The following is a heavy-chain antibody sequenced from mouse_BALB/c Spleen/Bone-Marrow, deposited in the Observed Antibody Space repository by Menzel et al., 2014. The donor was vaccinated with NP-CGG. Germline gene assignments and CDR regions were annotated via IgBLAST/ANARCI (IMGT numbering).Heavy chain of an antibody. D-gene: IGHD1-1*01. CDR1: GYAFSSYW. J-gene: IGHJ4*01. Sequence: VMLMESGAELVRPGSSVKISCKASGYAFSSYWMNWVKQRPGQGLEWIGQIYPGDGDTNYNGKFKGKASLTADKSSSTAYMQLSSLTSEDSAVYFCARWITTVVAPYVMDYWGQGTSVTVSS. CDR3: ARWITTVVAPYVMDY. V-gene: IGHV1-80*01. CDR2: IYPGDGDT.